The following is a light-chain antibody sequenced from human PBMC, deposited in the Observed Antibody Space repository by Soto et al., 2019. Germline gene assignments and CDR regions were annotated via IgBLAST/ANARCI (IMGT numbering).Light chain of an antibody. V-gene: IGKV3-11*01. Sequence: EIVLTQSPATLSLSPGERATLSCRASQSVSSYLAWYQQKPGQAPRLLIYDASNRATGIPARLSGSGSGTDFTLTISSLGSEDFAVYDGQHCSKWPPRYTFGQGTKLEIK. CDR1: QSVSSY. CDR2: DAS. CDR3: QHCSKWPPRYT. J-gene: IGKJ2*01.